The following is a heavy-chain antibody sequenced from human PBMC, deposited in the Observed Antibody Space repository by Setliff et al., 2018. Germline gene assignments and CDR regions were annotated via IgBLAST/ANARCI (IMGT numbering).Heavy chain of an antibody. J-gene: IGHJ4*02. CDR2: INHSGST. CDR1: GGSFSGYY. CDR3: ARGGYYGSGSYKH. V-gene: IGHV4-34*01. D-gene: IGHD3-10*01. Sequence: SETLSLTCAVYGGSFSGYYWSWIRQPPGKGLEWIGEINHSGSTNYNPSLKSRVTISVDTSNNQFSLKLSSVTAADTAVYYCARGGYYGSGSYKHWGQGTLVTVSS.